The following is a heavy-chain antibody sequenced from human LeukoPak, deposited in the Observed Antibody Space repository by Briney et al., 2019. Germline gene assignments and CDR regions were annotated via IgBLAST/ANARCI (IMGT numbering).Heavy chain of an antibody. CDR1: GFTFSSYG. V-gene: IGHV3-30*18. CDR3: ANGPIAAAAFGLVIDAFDI. Sequence: PGGSLRLSCAASGFTFSSYGMHWVHQAPGKGLEWVAVISYDGSNKDYAESVKGRFTISRDNSKNTLYLQMNSLRAEDTAVYFCANGPIAAAAFGLVIDAFDIWGQGTKVTVSS. J-gene: IGHJ3*02. CDR2: ISYDGSNK. D-gene: IGHD6-13*01.